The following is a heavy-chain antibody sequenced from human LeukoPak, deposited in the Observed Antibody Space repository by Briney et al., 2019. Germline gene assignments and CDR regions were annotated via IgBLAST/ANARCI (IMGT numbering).Heavy chain of an antibody. CDR3: ARANYYDSSGTSG. J-gene: IGHJ4*02. Sequence: PSETLSLTCTVSGGSISSGDYYWSWIRQPPGKGLEWIGYIYYSGSTYYNPSLKSRVTISVDTSKNQFSLKLSSVTAADTAVYYCARANYYDSSGTSGWGQGTLVTVSS. CDR1: GGSISSGDYY. D-gene: IGHD3-22*01. V-gene: IGHV4-30-4*01. CDR2: IYYSGST.